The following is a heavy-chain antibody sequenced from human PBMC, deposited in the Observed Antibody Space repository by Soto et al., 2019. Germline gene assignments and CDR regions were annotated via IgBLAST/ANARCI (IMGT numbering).Heavy chain of an antibody. CDR3: VRDGDYDSSGYPYCFDR. Sequence: GGSLRLSCAASAFTFSSYWMHWVRQAPGKGLVWVSRINSDGSSTSYADSVKGRFTISRDNAKNTVYLQMNSLRAEDTAVYYCVRDGDYDSSGYPYCFDRWGQGTLVTVSS. V-gene: IGHV3-74*01. CDR1: AFTFSSYW. D-gene: IGHD3-22*01. CDR2: INSDGSST. J-gene: IGHJ4*02.